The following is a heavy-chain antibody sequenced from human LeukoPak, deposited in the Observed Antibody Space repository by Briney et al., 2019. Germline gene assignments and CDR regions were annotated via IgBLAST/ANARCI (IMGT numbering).Heavy chain of an antibody. CDR3: ARGRITVGATVY. V-gene: IGHV1-8*01. Sequence: GASVKVSFKASGYTFTSYDINWVRQATGQGLEWMGWMNPNSGNTGYAQKFQGRVTMTRNTSISTAYMELSSLRSEDTAVYYCARGRITVGATVYWGQGTLVTVSS. CDR2: MNPNSGNT. CDR1: GYTFTSYD. D-gene: IGHD1-26*01. J-gene: IGHJ4*02.